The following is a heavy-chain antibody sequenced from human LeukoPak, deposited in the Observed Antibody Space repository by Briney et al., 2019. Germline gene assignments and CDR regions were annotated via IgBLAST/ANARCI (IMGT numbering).Heavy chain of an antibody. D-gene: IGHD2-2*01. CDR1: GFTFSGFD. V-gene: IGHV3-73*01. J-gene: IGHJ4*02. CDR3: ARRDCSSFSCYPFDY. CDR2: IKTRSEDNAI. Sequence: GGSLKLSCAASGFTFSGFDIHWVRQASGKGLEWVARIKTRSEDNAIAYAASVKGRFTVFRDDSKNTAFLQMDSLKTEDTAVYYCARRDCSSFSCYPFDYWGQGILVTVSS.